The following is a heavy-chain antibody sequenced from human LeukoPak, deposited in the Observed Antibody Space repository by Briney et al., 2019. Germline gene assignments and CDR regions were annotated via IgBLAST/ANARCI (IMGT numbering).Heavy chain of an antibody. Sequence: GGSLRLSCAASGFTFSSYWMHWVRQAPGKGLVGVSRINSDGSSTSYADSVKGRFTISRDNAKNTLYLQMNSLRAEDTAVYYCARVWRSSWNFFDYWGQGTLVTVSS. CDR1: GFTFSSYW. D-gene: IGHD6-13*01. CDR2: INSDGSST. CDR3: ARVWRSSWNFFDY. V-gene: IGHV3-74*01. J-gene: IGHJ4*02.